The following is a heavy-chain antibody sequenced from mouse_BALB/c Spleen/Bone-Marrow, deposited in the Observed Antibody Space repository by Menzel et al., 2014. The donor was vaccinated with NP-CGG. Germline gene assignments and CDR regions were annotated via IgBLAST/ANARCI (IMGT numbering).Heavy chain of an antibody. D-gene: IGHD2-3*01. CDR1: GFTFSSFG. CDR2: INNGRSNI. Sequence: VQLKESGGGLVQPGGSRKLSCAASGFTFSSFGMHWVRQAPEKGLEWVAYINNGRSNIHYADTVKDRFAIARDNPKNSICMQWTRLRSEDTAMYYCARFINEGYYWEAMDYWGQGTSVTVSS. CDR3: ARFINEGYYWEAMDY. J-gene: IGHJ4*01. V-gene: IGHV5-17*02.